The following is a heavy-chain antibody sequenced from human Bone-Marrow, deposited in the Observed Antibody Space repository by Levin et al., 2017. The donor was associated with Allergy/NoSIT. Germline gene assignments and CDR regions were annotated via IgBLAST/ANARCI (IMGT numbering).Heavy chain of an antibody. D-gene: IGHD4-17*01. CDR3: ARGRYGDLLDY. CDR2: ISFDGSNK. CDR1: GISFSTSA. V-gene: IGHV3-30*04. J-gene: IGHJ4*02. Sequence: GGSLRLSCVVSGISFSTSAMHWVRQAPGKGLVWVSVISFDGSNKFYGDSVKGRFTISRDNSKNTLYLQMDSLTPEDTGVYYCARGRYGDLLDYWGQGALVTVSP.